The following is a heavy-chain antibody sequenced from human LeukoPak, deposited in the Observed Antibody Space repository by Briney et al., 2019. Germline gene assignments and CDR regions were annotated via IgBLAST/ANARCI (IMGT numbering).Heavy chain of an antibody. Sequence: PSQTLSLTCTVSGGSISSGGYYWSWIRQHPGKGLEWIGYIYYSGSTYYNPSLKSRVTISVDTSKNQFSLKLSSVTAADTAVYYCARGQAHYYGMDVWGQGTTVTVSS. V-gene: IGHV4-31*03. J-gene: IGHJ6*02. CDR3: ARGQAHYYGMDV. CDR2: IYYSGST. CDR1: GGSISSGGYY.